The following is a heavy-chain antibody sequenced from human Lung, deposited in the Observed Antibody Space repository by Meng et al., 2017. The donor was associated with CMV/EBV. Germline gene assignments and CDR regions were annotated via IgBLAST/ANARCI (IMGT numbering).Heavy chain of an antibody. CDR1: GGSISSGGYY. CDR3: ARASYGSGSPLGESWFDP. D-gene: IGHD3-10*01. CDR2: IHSSGST. V-gene: IGHV4-31*03. Sequence: EHPPAAAPGLVNPSQTLSLTCTVSGGSISSGGYYWSWIRQHPGKGLEWIGYIHSSGSTYYNPSLRSRLTISVDTSKNQFSLKLSSVTAADTAVYYCARASYGSGSPLGESWFDPWGQGTLVTVSS. J-gene: IGHJ5*02.